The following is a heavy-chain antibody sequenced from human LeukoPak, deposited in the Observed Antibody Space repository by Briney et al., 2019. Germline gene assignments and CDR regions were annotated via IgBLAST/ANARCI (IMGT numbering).Heavy chain of an antibody. CDR1: GYTFTNYY. Sequence: ASVKVSCKASGYTFTNYYMHWVRQAPGQGLEWMGIINPSGGSTSYAQKFQGRVTMTSDTSTSTVYMELDSLTSQDTAIYYCARDILRRTQIWGQGTVVTVSS. D-gene: IGHD1-1*01. V-gene: IGHV1-46*01. J-gene: IGHJ3*02. CDR2: INPSGGST. CDR3: ARDILRRTQI.